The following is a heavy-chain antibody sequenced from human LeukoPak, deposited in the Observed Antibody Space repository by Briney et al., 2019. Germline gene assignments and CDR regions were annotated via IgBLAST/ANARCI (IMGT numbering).Heavy chain of an antibody. CDR2: IYYSGTT. CDR1: GGSISYYY. Sequence: SETLSLTCTVSGGSISYYYWSWIRQSPGKGLEWIGYIYYSGTTNYNPSLKSRVTISVDTSKNQFSLQLRSVTAADTAVYYCAREDPQTTVPDGMDVWGQGTTVTASS. CDR3: AREDPQTTVPDGMDV. V-gene: IGHV4-59*01. J-gene: IGHJ6*02. D-gene: IGHD4-17*01.